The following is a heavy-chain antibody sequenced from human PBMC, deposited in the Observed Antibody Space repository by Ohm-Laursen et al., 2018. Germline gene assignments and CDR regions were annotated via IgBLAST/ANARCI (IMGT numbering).Heavy chain of an antibody. J-gene: IGHJ5*02. CDR1: GFTFSSFA. D-gene: IGHD1-1*01. CDR3: AKAVPAYNWFDP. Sequence: GSLRLSCAVSGFTFSSFAMSWVRQAPGKGLGWVSTISPGGISTYYANSVKGRFTILRDNSKNLLNLEMNSLRAEDTAVYYCAKAVPAYNWFDPWGQGTLVTVSS. CDR2: ISPGGIST. V-gene: IGHV3-23*01.